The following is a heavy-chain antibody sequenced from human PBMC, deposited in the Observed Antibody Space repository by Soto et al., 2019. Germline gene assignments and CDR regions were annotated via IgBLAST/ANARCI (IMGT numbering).Heavy chain of an antibody. CDR3: ARFFGSGFDY. V-gene: IGHV3-48*02. CDR2: ISTSGATR. D-gene: IGHD6-19*01. Sequence: EVQLVESGGGLVQPGGSLRLSCVASGFTFSTDSMNWVRQAPGKGLEWVAHISTSGATRYYADSVKGRFTISRDNAKTSLYLKMDSLRNEDTAVYYCARFFGSGFDYWGQVTLVTVSS. J-gene: IGHJ4*02. CDR1: GFTFSTDS.